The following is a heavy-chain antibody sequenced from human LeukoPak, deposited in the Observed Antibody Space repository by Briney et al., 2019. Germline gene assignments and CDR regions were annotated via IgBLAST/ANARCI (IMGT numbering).Heavy chain of an antibody. CDR1: GFTFSSYA. CDR3: ARARKYYYDSSGYLEN. D-gene: IGHD3-22*01. Sequence: GGSLRLSCAASGFTFSSYAMRWVRQAPGKGLEWVSVISGSGGSTYYADSVKGRFTISRDNSKKTLDLQMNSLRAEDTAVFYCARARKYYYDSSGYLENWGQGTLVTVSS. J-gene: IGHJ4*02. CDR2: ISGSGGST. V-gene: IGHV3-23*01.